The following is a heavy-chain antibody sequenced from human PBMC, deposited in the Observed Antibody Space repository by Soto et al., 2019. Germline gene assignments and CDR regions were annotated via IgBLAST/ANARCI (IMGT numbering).Heavy chain of an antibody. CDR2: ISGSGGST. V-gene: IGHV3-23*01. Sequence: EVQLLESGGGLVQPGGSLRLSCAASGFTFSSYAMSWVRQAPGKGLEWVSAISGSGGSTYYADSVKGRFTISRDNSKNTLDLQMNSLRAEDTAVYYCAKDPYYYGSGSYSYAFDIWGQGTMVTVSS. D-gene: IGHD3-10*01. J-gene: IGHJ3*02. CDR1: GFTFSSYA. CDR3: AKDPYYYGSGSYSYAFDI.